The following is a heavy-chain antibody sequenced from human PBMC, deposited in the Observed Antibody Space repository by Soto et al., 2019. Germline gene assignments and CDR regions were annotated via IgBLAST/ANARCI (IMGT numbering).Heavy chain of an antibody. Sequence: SETLSFTCTVSGGSISFYCWSWIRQPAGKGLEWIGRVYSSGNTNYNPSLKSRLTMSVDTSNNQFSLKLRSVTAADTAMYYCARDRRGGTRPHYYDSSGYYNPFDRWGQGTLVTVSS. D-gene: IGHD3-22*01. J-gene: IGHJ4*02. V-gene: IGHV4-4*07. CDR2: VYSSGNT. CDR3: ARDRRGGTRPHYYDSSGYYNPFDR. CDR1: GGSISFYC.